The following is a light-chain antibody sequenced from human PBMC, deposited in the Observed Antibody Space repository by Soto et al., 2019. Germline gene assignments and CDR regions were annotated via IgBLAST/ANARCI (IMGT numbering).Light chain of an antibody. V-gene: IGKV3-20*01. CDR1: QSISGSY. J-gene: IGKJ3*01. Sequence: EIVLTQSPGTLSLSPGERVTLSCRASQSISGSYLAWYQQKRGQAPRLLVYGATTRATGIPDRFSGSGSGSDFTLIISGLEPEDFAVYFCQQYGVSPQSFGPGTKVAI. CDR3: QQYGVSPQS. CDR2: GAT.